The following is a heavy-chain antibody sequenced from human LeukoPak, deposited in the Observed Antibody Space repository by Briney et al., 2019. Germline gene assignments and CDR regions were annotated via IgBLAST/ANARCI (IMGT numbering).Heavy chain of an antibody. V-gene: IGHV5-51*01. CDR3: ARANEDYYDSSGYYDNFDY. Sequence: PGESLKISCKGSGYSFTSYWIGWVRQMPGKGLEWMGIIYPGDSDTRYSPSFQGQVTISADKSISTAYLQWSSLKASDTAMYYCARANEDYYDSSGYYDNFDYWGQGTLVTVSS. J-gene: IGHJ4*02. D-gene: IGHD3-22*01. CDR2: IYPGDSDT. CDR1: GYSFTSYW.